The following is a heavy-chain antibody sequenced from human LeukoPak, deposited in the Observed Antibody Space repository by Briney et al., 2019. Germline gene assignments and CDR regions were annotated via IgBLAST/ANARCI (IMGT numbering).Heavy chain of an antibody. V-gene: IGHV1-2*02. J-gene: IGHJ4*02. CDR1: GYTFTGYY. CDR3: ARGLSDPATMKYYDILTGYPDY. CDR2: INPNSGGT. Sequence: ASVKVSCKASGYTFTGYYMHWVRQAPGQGLEWMGWINPNSGGTNYAQKFQGRVTMTRDTSISTAYMELSRLRSDDTAVYYCARGLSDPATMKYYDILTGYPDYWGQGTLVTVSS. D-gene: IGHD3-9*01.